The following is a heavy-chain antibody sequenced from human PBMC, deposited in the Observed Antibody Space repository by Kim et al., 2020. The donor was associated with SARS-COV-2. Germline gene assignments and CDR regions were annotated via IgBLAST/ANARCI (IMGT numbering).Heavy chain of an antibody. CDR1: GLSFSVHS. CDR3: AREYGSGHGWFGY. Sequence: GGSLRLSCAASGLSFSVHSMTWVRQAPGKGLEWVSYINGGSSVIFYAESVKGRFTISRDNAKNSLYLQMNDLRHEDTAVYYCAREYGSGHGWFGYWGQGTQVTVSA. J-gene: IGHJ4*02. D-gene: IGHD3-10*01. V-gene: IGHV3-48*02. CDR2: INGGSSVI.